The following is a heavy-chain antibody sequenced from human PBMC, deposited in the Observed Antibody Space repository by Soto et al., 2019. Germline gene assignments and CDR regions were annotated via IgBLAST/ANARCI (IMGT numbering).Heavy chain of an antibody. CDR2: IWYDGSNK. D-gene: IGHD1-26*01. CDR3: ARACSGSYPYYFDY. CDR1: GFTFSSYG. Sequence: QVQLVESGGGVVQPGRSLRLSCAASGFTFSSYGMHWVRQAPGKGLERVAVIWYDGSNKYYADSVKGRFTISRDNSKNTLYLQMNSLRAEDTAVYYCARACSGSYPYYFDYWGQGTLVTVSS. V-gene: IGHV3-33*01. J-gene: IGHJ4*02.